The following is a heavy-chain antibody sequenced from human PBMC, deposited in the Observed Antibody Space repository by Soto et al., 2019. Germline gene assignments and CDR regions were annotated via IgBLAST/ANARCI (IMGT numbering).Heavy chain of an antibody. Sequence: QLHLVHSGAVVKKPGASVTVSCSASGYPVTAYYMHWVRQAPGRGLEWMGGINPATGAAKYTQTSQGRVTMTRDTSTSTVFMELSGLTSEDTAVFYCARGGGVGVAGSAAFDMWGQGTLVTVSS. J-gene: IGHJ3*02. CDR1: GYPVTAYY. CDR3: ARGGGVGVAGSAAFDM. V-gene: IGHV1-2*02. D-gene: IGHD3-3*01. CDR2: INPATGAA.